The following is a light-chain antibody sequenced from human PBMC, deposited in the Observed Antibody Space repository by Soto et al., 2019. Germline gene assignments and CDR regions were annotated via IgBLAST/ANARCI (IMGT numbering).Light chain of an antibody. CDR3: QHYHNWSPLS. CDR2: GAS. Sequence: DIHITQSPSFVSAPIGDSVTITSRASQNIRLWLAWCQETPGKGPKSLIRGASRLQPGVPSRFSGSGYGTDFTLTSTSLQPEDFAVYYCQHYHNWSPLSFGQGTRLEIK. J-gene: IGKJ5*01. CDR1: QNIRLW. V-gene: IGKV1D-16*01.